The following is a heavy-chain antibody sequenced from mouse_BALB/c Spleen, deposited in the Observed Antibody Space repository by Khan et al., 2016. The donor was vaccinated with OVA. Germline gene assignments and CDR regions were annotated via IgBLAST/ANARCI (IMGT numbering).Heavy chain of an antibody. CDR3: ARRGLYCIFAY. Sequence: QVQLKESGAELAKPGASVKMSCTASGYTFTTYWIHWVKQRPGQGLEWIGYINPSTGYTEYNQKFKDKATLTTDKSSSTAYMQLSSLTSEDSAVYYCARRGLYCIFAYWGQGTLVTVSA. CDR2: INPSTGYT. J-gene: IGHJ3*01. V-gene: IGHV1-7*01. CDR1: GYTFTTYW. D-gene: IGHD2-12*01.